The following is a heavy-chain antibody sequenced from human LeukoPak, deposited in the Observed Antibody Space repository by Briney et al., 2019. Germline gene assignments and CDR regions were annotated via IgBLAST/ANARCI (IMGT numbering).Heavy chain of an antibody. CDR3: ARTREYSSSWYFPPFDP. V-gene: IGHV1-2*02. CDR2: INPNSGRT. D-gene: IGHD6-13*01. Sequence: GASVKVSCKASGYTFTSYGISWVRQAPGQGLEWMGWINPNSGRTNYAQNFQGRVTMTRDPSISTAYMELSGLTSNDTAVYYCARTREYSSSWYFPPFDPWGQGTLVTVSS. J-gene: IGHJ5*02. CDR1: GYTFTSYG.